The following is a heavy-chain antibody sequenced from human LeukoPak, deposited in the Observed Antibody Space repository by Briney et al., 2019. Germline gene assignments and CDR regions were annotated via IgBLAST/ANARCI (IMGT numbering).Heavy chain of an antibody. CDR2: ISYSGST. Sequence: PSETLSLTCAVSGGSISGSSYSWGWIRQPPGKGLEWIRYISYSGSTNYNPSLKSRVTMSVDTSKNQFSLRLSSVTAADTAVYYCARGARSGIVGWSDPWGQGTLVTVSS. J-gene: IGHJ5*02. V-gene: IGHV4-61*05. D-gene: IGHD6-25*01. CDR3: ARGARSGIVGWSDP. CDR1: GGSISGSSYS.